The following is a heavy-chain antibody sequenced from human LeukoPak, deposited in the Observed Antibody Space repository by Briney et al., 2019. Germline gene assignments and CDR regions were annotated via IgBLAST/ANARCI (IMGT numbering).Heavy chain of an antibody. CDR3: AKDPNGDYLGAFDS. V-gene: IGHV3-23*01. J-gene: IGHJ4*02. CDR2: ITGTGDGT. CDR1: GLTFSSYG. Sequence: GGSLRLSCAASGLTFSSYGMTWVRQAPGKGLEWVSAITGTGDGTYYAHSVKGRFTISRDNSKNTLYLQMNSLRAEDTAVYYCAKDPNGDYLGAFDSWGQGTLVTVSS. D-gene: IGHD4-17*01.